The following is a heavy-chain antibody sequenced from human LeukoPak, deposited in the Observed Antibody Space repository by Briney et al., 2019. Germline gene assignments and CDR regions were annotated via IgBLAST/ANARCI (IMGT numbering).Heavy chain of an antibody. CDR2: INPSGGTT. Sequence: ASVKVSCKASGYTFTAYYMHWVRQAPGQGLEWMGIINPSGGTTDYAQKFQGRVTMTRDTSTSKVYMELISLRSEDTAVYYCARAVAGTEGSGYWGEGTLVTVSS. J-gene: IGHJ4*02. D-gene: IGHD6-19*01. CDR1: GYTFTAYY. V-gene: IGHV1-46*01. CDR3: ARAVAGTEGSGY.